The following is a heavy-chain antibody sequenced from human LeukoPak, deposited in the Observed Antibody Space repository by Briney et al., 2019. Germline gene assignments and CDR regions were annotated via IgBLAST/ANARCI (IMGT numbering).Heavy chain of an antibody. Sequence: PGGSLRLSCAASGFTFSNYAMHWVRQAPGKGLEWEAVISYDGSNKYYPDSVKGRFTISRDNSKNTLYLQMNSLRAEDTAVCYCARADYYDSSSYYYGVGYFQHWGQGTLVTVSS. CDR3: ARADYYDSSSYYYGVGYFQH. CDR1: GFTFSNYA. D-gene: IGHD3-22*01. J-gene: IGHJ1*01. V-gene: IGHV3-30-3*01. CDR2: ISYDGSNK.